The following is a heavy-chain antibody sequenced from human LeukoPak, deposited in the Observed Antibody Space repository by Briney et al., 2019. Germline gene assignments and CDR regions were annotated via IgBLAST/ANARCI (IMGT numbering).Heavy chain of an antibody. J-gene: IGHJ5*02. CDR1: GFSLSTSGMC. CDR2: IDWDDDK. V-gene: IGHV2-70*01. Sequence: SGPALVKPTQTLTLTCTFSGFSLSTSGMCLSWIRQPPGKALEWLALIDWDDDKYYSTSLKTRLTISKDTSKNQVVLTMTNMDPVDTATYYCARLRTYYYGSGSRRDWFDPWGQGTLVTVSS. D-gene: IGHD3-10*01. CDR3: ARLRTYYYGSGSRRDWFDP.